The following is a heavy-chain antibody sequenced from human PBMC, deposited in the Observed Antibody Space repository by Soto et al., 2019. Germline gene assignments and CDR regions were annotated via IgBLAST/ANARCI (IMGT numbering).Heavy chain of an antibody. CDR1: GFTFSDYY. D-gene: IGHD3-10*01. CDR3: ARDQYYYGSGSYPYYCYGMDV. Sequence: QVQLVESGGGLVKPGGSLRLSCAASGFTFSDYYMSWIRQAPGKGLEWVSYISSSGSTIYYADSVKGRFTISRDNAKNSLYQQMNSLRAEDTAVYYCARDQYYYGSGSYPYYCYGMDVWGQGTTVTVSS. CDR2: ISSSGSTI. J-gene: IGHJ6*02. V-gene: IGHV3-11*01.